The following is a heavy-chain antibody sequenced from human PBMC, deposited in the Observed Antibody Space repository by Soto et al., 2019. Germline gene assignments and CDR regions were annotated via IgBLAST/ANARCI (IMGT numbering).Heavy chain of an antibody. Sequence: PGRSLTLSCTASVFTFNEYAMSWFRQATGKGLEWVSIIIANGGTFYADSVKGRFTISRDNSKNTVYLQMNSLRAEDTAVYYCAKDRYCSSTSCLPTIHPTDYWGQGTLVTVSS. CDR2: IIANGGT. CDR3: AKDRYCSSTSCLPTIHPTDY. CDR1: VFTFNEYA. J-gene: IGHJ4*02. V-gene: IGHV3-23*01. D-gene: IGHD2-2*01.